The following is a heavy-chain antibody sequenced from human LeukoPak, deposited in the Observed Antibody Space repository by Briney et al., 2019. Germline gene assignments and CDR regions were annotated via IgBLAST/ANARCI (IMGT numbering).Heavy chain of an antibody. CDR2: INPNSGGT. V-gene: IGHV1-2*02. CDR1: GYTFTGYY. CDR3: ARGGEFLLRYFDWLLWY. D-gene: IGHD3-9*01. J-gene: IGHJ4*02. Sequence: ASVKVSCKASGYTFTGYYMHWVRQAPGQGLEWMGWINPNSGGTNYAQKFQGRVTTTRDTSISTAYMELSRLRSDDTAVYYCARGGEFLLRYFDWLLWYWGQGTLVTVSS.